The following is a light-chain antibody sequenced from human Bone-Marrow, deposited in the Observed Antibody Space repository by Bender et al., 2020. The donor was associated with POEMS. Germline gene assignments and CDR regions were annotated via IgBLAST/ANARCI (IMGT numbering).Light chain of an antibody. CDR3: SSYTTSSTLVV. CDR2: EVS. CDR1: SRDVGGYKY. Sequence: QSVLTQPASVSGSPGQSITISCTGTSRDVGGYKYVSWYQQHPGKAPKLMIYEVSKRPSGVPDRFSGSKSGNTASLTVSGLQAEDEANYYCSSYTTSSTLVVFGGGTKLTVL. J-gene: IGLJ2*01. V-gene: IGLV2-14*01.